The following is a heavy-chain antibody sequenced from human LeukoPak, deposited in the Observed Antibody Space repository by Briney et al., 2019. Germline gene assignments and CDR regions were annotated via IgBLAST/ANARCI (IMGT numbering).Heavy chain of an antibody. D-gene: IGHD3-22*01. Sequence: GASVKVSCKASGYTFTGYYIHWVRQAPGQGLEWMGWINPNSGGTNYAQKFQGRVTMTRDTSISTAYMELSRLRSDDTAVYYCARSYYYDSSGYYWGIYWFDPWGQGTLVTVSS. J-gene: IGHJ5*02. CDR2: INPNSGGT. CDR1: GYTFTGYY. V-gene: IGHV1-2*02. CDR3: ARSYYYDSSGYYWGIYWFDP.